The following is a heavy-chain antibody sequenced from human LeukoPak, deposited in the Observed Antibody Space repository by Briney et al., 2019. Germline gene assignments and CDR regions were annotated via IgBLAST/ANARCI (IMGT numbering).Heavy chain of an antibody. CDR2: IKQDGSEK. Sequence: PGGSLRLSCAASGFTFSSYWMSWVGQAQGKGLGGVANIKQDGSEKYYVDSVKGRFTISRDNAKNSLYLQMNSLRAEDTAVYYCASQNSYGDYRYWGQGTLVTVSS. CDR1: GFTFSSYW. D-gene: IGHD4-17*01. J-gene: IGHJ4*02. V-gene: IGHV3-7*01. CDR3: ASQNSYGDYRY.